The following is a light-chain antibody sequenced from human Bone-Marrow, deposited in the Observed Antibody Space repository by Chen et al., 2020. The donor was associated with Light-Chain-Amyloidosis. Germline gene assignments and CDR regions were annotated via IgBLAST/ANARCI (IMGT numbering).Light chain of an antibody. V-gene: IGLV3-1*01. CDR3: QAWDSSTVV. Sequence: SYELTKPPSVSVSPGQTASITCSGDKLGDKYACWYQQKPGQSPVLVIYQDSKRTSGIPERFSGSNSGNTATLTISGTQAMDEADYYCQAWDSSTVVFGGGTKLTVL. CDR2: QDS. J-gene: IGLJ2*01. CDR1: KLGDKY.